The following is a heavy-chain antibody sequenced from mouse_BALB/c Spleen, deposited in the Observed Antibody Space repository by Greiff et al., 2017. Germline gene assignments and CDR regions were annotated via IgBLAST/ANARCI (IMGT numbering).Heavy chain of an antibody. D-gene: IGHD4-1*01. J-gene: IGHJ4*01. V-gene: IGHV5-4*02. Sequence: VQLKESGGGLVKPGGSLKLSCAASGFTFSDYYMYWVRQTPEKRLEWVATISDGGSYTYYPDSVKGRFTISRDNAKNNLYLQMSSLKSEDTAMYYCARDGSPQTGTRAMDYWGQGTSVTVSS. CDR2: ISDGGSYT. CDR3: ARDGSPQTGTRAMDY. CDR1: GFTFSDYY.